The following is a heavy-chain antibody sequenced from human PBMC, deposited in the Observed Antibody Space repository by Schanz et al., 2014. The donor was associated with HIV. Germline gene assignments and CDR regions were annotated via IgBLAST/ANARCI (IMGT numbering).Heavy chain of an antibody. CDR3: ARDLGSGRDY. V-gene: IGHV4-34*02. D-gene: IGHD6-19*01. Sequence: QVRLQQWGAGLLKPSETLSLTCAVYGASFSDDYWTWIRQPPGKGLEWIGEINQSGNTNYNPPLKSGVTMSTDPSKTHSPLKLSSVTAADTAVYYCARDLGSGRDYWGQGTLVTVSS. CDR2: INQSGNT. J-gene: IGHJ4*02. CDR1: GASFSDDY.